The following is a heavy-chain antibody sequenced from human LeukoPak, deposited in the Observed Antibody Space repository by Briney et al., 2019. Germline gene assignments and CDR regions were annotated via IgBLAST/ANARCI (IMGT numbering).Heavy chain of an antibody. Sequence: GGSLRLSCAASGFTFDDYAMHWVRQAPGKGLEWVSGISWNSGSIGYADSVKGRFTISRDNAKNSLYLQMNSLRAEDTALYYCAKAFSYDILTGYAYWGQGTLVTVSS. CDR3: AKAFSYDILTGYAY. V-gene: IGHV3-9*01. J-gene: IGHJ4*02. CDR2: ISWNSGSI. CDR1: GFTFDDYA. D-gene: IGHD3-9*01.